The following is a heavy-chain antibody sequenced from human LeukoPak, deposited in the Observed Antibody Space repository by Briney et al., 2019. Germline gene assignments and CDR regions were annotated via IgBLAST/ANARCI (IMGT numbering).Heavy chain of an antibody. CDR3: ASFPGYCSGGGCYSIFGSNY. CDR1: GYTFTSYG. J-gene: IGHJ4*02. CDR2: ISANNGNT. V-gene: IGHV1-18*01. Sequence: ASVPETCKASGYTFTSYGISWVRQAPGQGLEWMGWISANNGNTNYAQNLQGRVTMTTDTSTSTSYMELRSLRSDDTAVYYCASFPGYCSGGGCYSIFGSNYWGQGTLVTVSS. D-gene: IGHD2-15*01.